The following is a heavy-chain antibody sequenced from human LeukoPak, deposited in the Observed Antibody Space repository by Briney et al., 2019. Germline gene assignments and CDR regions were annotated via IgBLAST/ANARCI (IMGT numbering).Heavy chain of an antibody. CDR2: IYYTGPT. D-gene: IGHD2-21*01. CDR1: GGSISSNSYY. V-gene: IGHV4-39*07. CDR3: ARHLAGHFGGFYFDY. Sequence: PSETLSLTCTVSGGSISSNSYYWGWIRQPPGKGLEWIGSIYYTGPTYYNASLESRVTISLDTSKNQFFLKLNSVTAADTAVYYCARHLAGHFGGFYFDYWGQGTLVTVSS. J-gene: IGHJ4*02.